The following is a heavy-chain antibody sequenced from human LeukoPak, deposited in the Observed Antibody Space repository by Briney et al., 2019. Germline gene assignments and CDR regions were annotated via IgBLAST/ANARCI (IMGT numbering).Heavy chain of an antibody. D-gene: IGHD1-26*01. J-gene: IGHJ4*02. V-gene: IGHV4-59*08. CDR3: AGWYGGAYFFDY. Sequence: SETLSLTCTVSGGSISSYYWSWIRQPPGKGLEWIGYIYYSGSTSYNPSLKSRVTVSVDTSKNQFSLELSSVTAADTAVYYCAGWYGGAYFFDYWGQGTLVTVSS. CDR2: IYYSGST. CDR1: GGSISSYY.